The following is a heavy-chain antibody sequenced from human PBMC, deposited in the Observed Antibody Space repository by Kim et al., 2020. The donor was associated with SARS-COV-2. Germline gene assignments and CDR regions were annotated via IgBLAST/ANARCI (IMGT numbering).Heavy chain of an antibody. Sequence: NASLKSRVTMSLDTSKNQFALHLSSVTAADTAVYYCARASSLAGEYYFDYWGQGTLVTVS. D-gene: IGHD6-19*01. V-gene: IGHV4-4*06. CDR3: ARASSLAGEYYFDY. J-gene: IGHJ4*02.